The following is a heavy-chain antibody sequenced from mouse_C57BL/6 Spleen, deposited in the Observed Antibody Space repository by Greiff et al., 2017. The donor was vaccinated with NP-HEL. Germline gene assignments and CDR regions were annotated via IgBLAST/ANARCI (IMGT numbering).Heavy chain of an antibody. CDR2: ISSGGSYT. Sequence: EVMLVESGGDLVKPGGSLKLSCAASGFTFSSYGMSWVRQTPDKRLEWVATISSGGSYTYYPDSVQGRFTLSRDNAKNTLYLQRSSLKSEDTAMYYCARRGSYEYDWYFEVWGTGTTVTVSS. CDR3: ARRGSYEYDWYFEV. V-gene: IGHV5-6*01. CDR1: GFTFSSYG. D-gene: IGHD2-4*01. J-gene: IGHJ1*03.